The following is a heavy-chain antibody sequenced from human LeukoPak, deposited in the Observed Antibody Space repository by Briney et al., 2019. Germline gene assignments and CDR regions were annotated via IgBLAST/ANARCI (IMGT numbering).Heavy chain of an antibody. Sequence: PSETLSLTCTVSGGSISSYYWSWIRQPPGKGLEWIGYIYYSGSTNYNPSLKSRVTISVDTSKNQFSLKLSSVTAGDTAVYYCARVSSGWSTDYYFDYWGQGTLVTVSS. CDR1: GGSISSYY. D-gene: IGHD6-19*01. V-gene: IGHV4-59*01. CDR3: ARVSSGWSTDYYFDY. CDR2: IYYSGST. J-gene: IGHJ4*02.